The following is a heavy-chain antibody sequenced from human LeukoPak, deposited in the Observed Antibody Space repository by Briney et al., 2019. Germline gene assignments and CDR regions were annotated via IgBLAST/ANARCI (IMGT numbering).Heavy chain of an antibody. V-gene: IGHV3-74*01. CDR2: INSDGSST. D-gene: IGHD3-3*01. Sequence: GGSLRLSCAASGFTFSSYWMHWVRQAPGKGLVWVSRINSDGSSTSYADSVKGRFTISRDNAKNTLYLQMNSLRAEDTAVYYCAKDRDFWSGYSDYWGQGTLVTVSS. CDR3: AKDRDFWSGYSDY. J-gene: IGHJ4*02. CDR1: GFTFSSYW.